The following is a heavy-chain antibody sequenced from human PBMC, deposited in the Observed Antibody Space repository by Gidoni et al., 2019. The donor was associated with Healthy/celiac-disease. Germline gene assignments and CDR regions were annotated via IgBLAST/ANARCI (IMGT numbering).Heavy chain of an antibody. J-gene: IGHJ5*02. CDR1: GGSISSRSYY. Sequence: QLQLQESGPGLVKPSETLSLTCTVSGGSISSRSYYWGWIRQPPGKGLEWIGSIYYSGSTYYNPSLKSRVTISVDTSKNQFSLKLSSVTAADTAVYYCARLPPTGWFDPWGQGTLVTVSS. D-gene: IGHD4-17*01. CDR3: ARLPPTGWFDP. CDR2: IYYSGST. V-gene: IGHV4-39*01.